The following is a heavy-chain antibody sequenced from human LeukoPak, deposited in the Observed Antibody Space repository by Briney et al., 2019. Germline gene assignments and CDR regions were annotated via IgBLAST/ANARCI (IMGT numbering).Heavy chain of an antibody. CDR2: IHQSGSI. D-gene: IGHD1-26*01. J-gene: IGHJ4*02. CDR1: DYSISCGYY. V-gene: IGHV4-38-2*01. Sequence: PSETMSLACAVSDYSISCGYYWGWIRQPPGKGLEWIGSIHQSGSIYYDPSLKSRATITLHMSKHQFSLKVTSVTAADTAVYYCAGGIVGVHAYWGQGTLVTVSS. CDR3: AGGIVGVHAY.